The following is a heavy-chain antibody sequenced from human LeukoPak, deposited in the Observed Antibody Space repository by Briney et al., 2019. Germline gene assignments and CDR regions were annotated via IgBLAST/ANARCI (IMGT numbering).Heavy chain of an antibody. CDR1: GGSFSGYY. Sequence: PETLSLTCAVYGGSFSGYYWSWIRQPPGKGLEWIGEINHSGSTNYNPSLKSRVTISVDTPKNQFSLKLSSVTAADTAVYYCARVLVASPHFDYWGQGTLVTVSS. J-gene: IGHJ4*02. CDR2: INHSGST. V-gene: IGHV4-34*01. CDR3: ARVLVASPHFDY.